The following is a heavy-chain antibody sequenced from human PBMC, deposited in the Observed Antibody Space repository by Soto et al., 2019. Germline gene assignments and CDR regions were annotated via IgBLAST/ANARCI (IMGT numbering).Heavy chain of an antibody. D-gene: IGHD1-1*01. Sequence: PSETLSLTCTVSGGSTNSSHFSWAWIRQPSGKGLEWVGNIYCGGSTNYNPSLKSRVAIDTTKNQISLRLTSVTAADTAVYYCVRLLSTGNIGRGYFDYWGQGTLVTVSS. V-gene: IGHV4-39*01. J-gene: IGHJ4*02. CDR1: GGSTNSSHFS. CDR3: VRLLSTGNIGRGYFDY. CDR2: IYCGGST.